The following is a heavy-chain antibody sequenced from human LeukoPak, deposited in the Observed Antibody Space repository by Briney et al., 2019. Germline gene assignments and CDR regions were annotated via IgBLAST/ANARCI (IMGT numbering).Heavy chain of an antibody. D-gene: IGHD5-12*01. Sequence: GGSLRLSCVASGFTFKNYAMSWVRQAPGKGLEWVSSISGSGGTTYYTDPVKGRFTISRDNSKNTLYLQMNSLRAEDTAVYYCAKARGYSGHDYLGSFDYWGQGTLVTVSS. V-gene: IGHV3-23*01. CDR2: ISGSGGTT. CDR3: AKARGYSGHDYLGSFDY. J-gene: IGHJ4*02. CDR1: GFTFKNYA.